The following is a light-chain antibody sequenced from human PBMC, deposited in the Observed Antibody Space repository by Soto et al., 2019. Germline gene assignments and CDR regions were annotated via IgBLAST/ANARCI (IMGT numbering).Light chain of an antibody. CDR3: QQYNNWTRT. CDR1: QSVSRN. J-gene: IGKJ5*01. Sequence: EIVITQSPATLSVSPRERSTLSCKASQSVSRNLAWYQQNTGQAPRLLIYGASTRATGIPARLSGSGYGTELTLTISSMKYEDFEVYYCQQYNNWTRTFGHGTRLEIK. V-gene: IGKV3-15*01. CDR2: GAS.